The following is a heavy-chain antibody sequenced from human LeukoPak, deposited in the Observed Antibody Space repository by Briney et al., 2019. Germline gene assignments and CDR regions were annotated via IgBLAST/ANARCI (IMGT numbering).Heavy chain of an antibody. CDR1: GASMTVSSYY. D-gene: IGHD6-13*01. J-gene: IGHJ4*01. Sequence: SETLSLTCRVSGASMTVSSYYWAWIRQPPGQGLEWIGSIYYTGSAYYNASLESRVTISIDTSKSQFSLRMNYVSAADTAVYYCVEILRFPQQLELTYFDYWGRGTLVTVSS. CDR3: VEILRFPQQLELTYFDY. CDR2: IYYTGSA. V-gene: IGHV4-39*01.